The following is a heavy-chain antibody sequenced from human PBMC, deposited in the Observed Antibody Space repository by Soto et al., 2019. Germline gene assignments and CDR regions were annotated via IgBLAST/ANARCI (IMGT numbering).Heavy chain of an antibody. CDR2: ISSSSSYI. J-gene: IGHJ4*02. CDR3: ARATPGPWGNDY. V-gene: IGHV3-21*01. CDR1: GFTFSSYS. Sequence: GGSLRLSCAASGFTFSSYSMNWVRQAPGKGLEWVSSISSSSSYIYYADSVKGRFTISRDNAKNSLYLQMNSLRAEDTAVYYCARATPGPWGNDYWGQGTLVTVSS. D-gene: IGHD2-15*01.